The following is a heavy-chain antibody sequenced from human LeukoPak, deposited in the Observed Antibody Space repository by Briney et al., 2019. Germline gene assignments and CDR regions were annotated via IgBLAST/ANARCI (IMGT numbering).Heavy chain of an antibody. Sequence: GESLLISCAVSGFTLRHYYMSWIRQAPGKGLEWVANTKPDGSEKYYVDSVRGRFTISRDNAKSLLFLQMSNLRAEDTAIYYCATDGYNSARDSWGQGTPVTVSS. J-gene: IGHJ4*02. D-gene: IGHD5-12*01. V-gene: IGHV3-7*01. CDR2: TKPDGSEK. CDR1: GFTLRHYY. CDR3: ATDGYNSARDS.